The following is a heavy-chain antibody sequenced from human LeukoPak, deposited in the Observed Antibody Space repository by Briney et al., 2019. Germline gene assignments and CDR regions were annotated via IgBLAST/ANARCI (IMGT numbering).Heavy chain of an antibody. CDR2: IYYSGST. V-gene: IGHV4-39*07. Sequence: SETLSLTCTVSGGSISSSSYYWGWIRQPPGKGLGWTGSIYYSGSTYYNPSLKSRVTISVDTSKNQFSLKLSSVTAADTAVYYCARGGDTIYYDSSGYYYGGPIDYWGQGTLVTVSS. D-gene: IGHD3-22*01. CDR3: ARGGDTIYYDSSGYYYGGPIDY. J-gene: IGHJ4*02. CDR1: GGSISSSSYY.